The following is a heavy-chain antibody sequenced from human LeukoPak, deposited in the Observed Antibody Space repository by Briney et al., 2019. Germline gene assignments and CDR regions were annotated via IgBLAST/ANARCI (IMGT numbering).Heavy chain of an antibody. D-gene: IGHD3-10*01. CDR3: ARVILWFGELAFDY. J-gene: IGHJ4*02. CDR2: IYYSGST. V-gene: IGHV4-59*01. CDR1: GGSISSYY. Sequence: SETLSLTCTVSGGSISSYYWSWIRQPPGKGLEWIGYIYYSGSTNYNPSLKSRVTISVDTSKNQFSLKLSSVTAADTAVYYCARVILWFGELAFDYWGQGTLVTVSS.